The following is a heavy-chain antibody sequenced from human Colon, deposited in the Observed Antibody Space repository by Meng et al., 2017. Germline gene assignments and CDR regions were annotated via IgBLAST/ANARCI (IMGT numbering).Heavy chain of an antibody. CDR2: ISSSGSTI. CDR3: ARARSTYYYYGMDV. V-gene: IGHV3-48*03. D-gene: IGHD1-26*01. Sequence: GESLKISCAASGFTFSSYEMNWVRQAPGKGLEWVSYISSSGSTIYYADSVKGRFTISRDNAKNSLYLQMNSLRAEDTAVYYCARARSTYYYYGMDVWGQGTTVTVS. CDR1: GFTFSSYE. J-gene: IGHJ6*02.